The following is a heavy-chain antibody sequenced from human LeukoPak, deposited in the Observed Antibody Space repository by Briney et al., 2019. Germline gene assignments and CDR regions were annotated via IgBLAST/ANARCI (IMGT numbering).Heavy chain of an antibody. CDR2: ISGSGGST. D-gene: IGHD6-19*01. V-gene: IGHV3-23*01. Sequence: PGGSLRLSCAASGFTFSSYAMSWVRQAPGKGLEWVSAISGSGGSTYYADSVKGRFTISRDNSKNTLYLQMNSLRAEDTAVYDCAKASARIAVAGIGYWGQGTLVTVSS. CDR3: AKASARIAVAGIGY. J-gene: IGHJ4*02. CDR1: GFTFSSYA.